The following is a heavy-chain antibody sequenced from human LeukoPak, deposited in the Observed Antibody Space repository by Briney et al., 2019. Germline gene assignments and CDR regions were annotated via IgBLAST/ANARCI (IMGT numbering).Heavy chain of an antibody. CDR2: IRYDGSNK. D-gene: IGHD4-17*01. V-gene: IGHV3-30*02. Sequence: GGSLRLSCAASGFTLSTYDMDWVRQAPGKGLEWVAYIRYDGSNKYYADSVKGRFTISRDNSKNTLYLQMNSLRADDTAVYYCARKQFDYGDSNWFDPWGQGTLVTVSS. J-gene: IGHJ5*02. CDR1: GFTLSTYD. CDR3: ARKQFDYGDSNWFDP.